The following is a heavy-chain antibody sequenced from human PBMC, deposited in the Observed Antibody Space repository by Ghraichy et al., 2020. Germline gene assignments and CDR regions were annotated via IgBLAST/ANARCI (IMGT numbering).Heavy chain of an antibody. CDR3: ARGGRGGYNYY. D-gene: IGHD5-24*01. Sequence: LSLTCAASGFSVSNNYMSWVRQTPGKGLEWVSVFYPGGSTYYTDSVKGRFIISTDSSKNTLYLQMTSLRAEDTAVYHCARGGRGGYNYYWGQGTLVTFSS. V-gene: IGHV3-53*01. CDR2: FYPGGST. J-gene: IGHJ4*01. CDR1: GFSVSNNY.